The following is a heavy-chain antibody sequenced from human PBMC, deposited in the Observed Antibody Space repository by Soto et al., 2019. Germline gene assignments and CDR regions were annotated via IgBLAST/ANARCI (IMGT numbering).Heavy chain of an antibody. D-gene: IGHD1-7*01. J-gene: IGHJ6*02. Sequence: PGGSLRLSCAASGFTFSSYSMNWVRQAPGKGLEWVSYISSSSSTIYYADSVKGRFTISRDNAKNSLYLQMNSLRAEDTAVYYCAKDGSFWKYYYYYYGMDVCGQRSTVPVS. V-gene: IGHV3-48*01. CDR3: AKDGSFWKYYYYYYGMDV. CDR2: ISSSSSTI. CDR1: GFTFSSYS.